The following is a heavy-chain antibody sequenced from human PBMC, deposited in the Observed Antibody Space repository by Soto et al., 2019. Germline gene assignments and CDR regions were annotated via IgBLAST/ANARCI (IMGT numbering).Heavy chain of an antibody. CDR3: ASGSYYINYYYVMDV. J-gene: IGHJ6*02. CDR2: IYPGDSDT. V-gene: IGHV5-51*01. D-gene: IGHD3-10*01. Sequence: GESLKISCKGSGYSFASYWIGWVRQMPGKGLEWMGIIYPGDSDTRYSPSFQGQVTISADKSISTAYLQWSSLKASDTAMYYCASGSYYINYYYVMDVWGQGTTVTVSS. CDR1: GYSFASYW.